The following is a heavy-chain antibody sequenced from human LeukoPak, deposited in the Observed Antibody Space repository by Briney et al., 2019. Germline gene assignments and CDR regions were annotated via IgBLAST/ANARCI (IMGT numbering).Heavy chain of an antibody. Sequence: GASVKVSCKASGYTFTSYGISWVRQAPGQGLEWMGWIGPYNGNTNYAQNLQGRVTMTTDTSTSTAYMELGSLGSDDTAVYYCARDQDSLVRGVIGYWGRGTLVTVSS. D-gene: IGHD3-10*01. V-gene: IGHV1-18*01. CDR1: GYTFTSYG. CDR3: ARDQDSLVRGVIGY. CDR2: IGPYNGNT. J-gene: IGHJ4*02.